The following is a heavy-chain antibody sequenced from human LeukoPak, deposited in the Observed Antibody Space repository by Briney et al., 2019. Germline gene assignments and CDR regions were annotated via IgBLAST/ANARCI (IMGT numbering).Heavy chain of an antibody. J-gene: IGHJ3*02. Sequence: PGGSLRLSCAASGFTFSSYAMTWVRQAPGKGLEWVSVISGSGTNTDYADSVKGRFTISRDNSKNTLYLQMNSLRAEDTAVYYCAKDGGWELPDAFDIWGQGTMVTVSS. D-gene: IGHD2-15*01. V-gene: IGHV3-23*01. CDR2: ISGSGTNT. CDR1: GFTFSSYA. CDR3: AKDGGWELPDAFDI.